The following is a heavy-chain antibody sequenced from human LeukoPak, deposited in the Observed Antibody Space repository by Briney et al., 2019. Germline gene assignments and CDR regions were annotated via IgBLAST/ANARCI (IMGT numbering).Heavy chain of an antibody. CDR2: INPYNGNT. CDR3: ARGMGYSYGHPQGAFDI. CDR1: GYTFNSYG. V-gene: IGHV1-18*01. D-gene: IGHD5-18*01. Sequence: ASVKVSCKTSGYTFNSYGISWVRQAPGQGLAWMGWINPYNGNTNYAQNLQGRVTVTADTSTSTAYMELRSLRSEDTAVYYCARGMGYSYGHPQGAFDIWGQGTMVTVSS. J-gene: IGHJ3*02.